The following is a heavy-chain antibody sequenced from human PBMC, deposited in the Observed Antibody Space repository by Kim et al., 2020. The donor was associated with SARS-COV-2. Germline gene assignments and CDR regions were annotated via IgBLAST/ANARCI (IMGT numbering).Heavy chain of an antibody. J-gene: IGHJ6*01. Sequence: GGSLRLSCAASGFPFGSYGMNWVRQAPGKGLEWVSYISGSGGRIYYADSLKGRFTISRDSAKNSLYLQMNSLRAEDTAVYYCARGERSSSWHTYGMDLWGQGPTVTVPS. CDR3: ARGERSSSWHTYGMDL. D-gene: IGHD6-13*01. CDR2: ISGSGGRI. CDR1: GFPFGSYG. V-gene: IGHV3-48*04.